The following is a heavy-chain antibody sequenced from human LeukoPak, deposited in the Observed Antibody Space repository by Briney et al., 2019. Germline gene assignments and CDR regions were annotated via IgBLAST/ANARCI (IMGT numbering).Heavy chain of an antibody. Sequence: GGSLRPSCTASGFTFGDYAMSWVRQAPGKGLEWVGFIRSKAYGGTTEYAASVKGRFTISRDDSKSIAYLQMNSLKTEDTAVYYCTRVRVLMVYAIQGYYYYMDVWGKGTTVTVSS. D-gene: IGHD2-8*01. V-gene: IGHV3-49*04. J-gene: IGHJ6*03. CDR1: GFTFGDYA. CDR2: IRSKAYGGTT. CDR3: TRVRVLMVYAIQGYYYYMDV.